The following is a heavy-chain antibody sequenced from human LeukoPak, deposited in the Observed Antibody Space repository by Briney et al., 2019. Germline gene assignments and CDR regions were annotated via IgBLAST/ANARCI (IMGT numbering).Heavy chain of an antibody. D-gene: IGHD5-18*01. Sequence: GGSLRLSSAASGLTFSSNAMNWVGQAAGNGLEWVSSISGSGGSTYYADSVKGRFTISIDNSKNTLYLQMNNLGAEDTALYYCAKVITAGWQKDDLDIWDRGTMVTVSS. J-gene: IGHJ3*02. CDR2: ISGSGGST. CDR3: AKVITAGWQKDDLDI. CDR1: GLTFSSNA. V-gene: IGHV3-23*01.